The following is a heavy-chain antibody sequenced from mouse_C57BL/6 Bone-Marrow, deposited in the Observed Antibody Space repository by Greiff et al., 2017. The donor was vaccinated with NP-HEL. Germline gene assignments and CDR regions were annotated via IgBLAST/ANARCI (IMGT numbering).Heavy chain of an antibody. CDR3: ARDNYGSSYSCDY. D-gene: IGHD1-1*01. CDR2: ISAGGSYT. J-gene: IGHJ2*01. V-gene: IGHV5-4*01. CDR1: GFTFSSYA. Sequence: EVKLVESGGGLVKPGGSLKLSCAASGFTFSSYAMSWVRQTPEKRLEWVATISAGGSYTYYPANVKGRFTLSRDNAKNNLYLHMGHLKSEDTAMYYGARDNYGSSYSCDYWGQGTTLTVAS.